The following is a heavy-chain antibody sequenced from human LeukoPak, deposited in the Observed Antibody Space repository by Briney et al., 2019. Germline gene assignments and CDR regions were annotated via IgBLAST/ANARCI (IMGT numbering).Heavy chain of an antibody. V-gene: IGHV3-30*02. Sequence: GGSLRLSCAASGFTFSSYGMHWVRQAPGRGLEWVAFIRYDGSNKYYADSVKGRFTISRDNSKNTLYLQMNSLRAEDTAVYYCAKDYSRFLEWSLGGQGTLVTVSS. CDR1: GFTFSSYG. D-gene: IGHD3-3*01. CDR3: AKDYSRFLEWSL. CDR2: IRYDGSNK. J-gene: IGHJ4*02.